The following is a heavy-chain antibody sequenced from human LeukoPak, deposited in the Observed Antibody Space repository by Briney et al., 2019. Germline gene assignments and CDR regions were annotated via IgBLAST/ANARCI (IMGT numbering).Heavy chain of an antibody. D-gene: IGHD2-21*02. CDR3: ARERDGGYYGMDV. J-gene: IGHJ6*02. CDR1: GGSISSGGYS. Sequence: NPSETLSLTCAVSGGSISSGGYSWSWIRQPPGKSLEWIGYIYHSGSTYYNPSLKSRVTISVDRSKNQFSLKLSSVTAADTAVYYCARERDGGYYGMDVWGQGTTVTVSS. V-gene: IGHV4-30-2*01. CDR2: IYHSGST.